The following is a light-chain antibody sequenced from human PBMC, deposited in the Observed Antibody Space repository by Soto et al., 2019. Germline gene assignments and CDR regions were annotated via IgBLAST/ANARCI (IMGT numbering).Light chain of an antibody. V-gene: IGKV3D-7*01. J-gene: IGKJ1*01. CDR2: GAS. CDR3: QQDYNLRT. CDR1: QSVSGSY. Sequence: EIVWTQSPGTLSLSPGERVTLSCRASQSVSGSYLTWYQQKPGQAPRLLIYGASTRATGIPARFSGSGSGTDFTLTISSLQPEDFAVYYCQQDYNLRTFGQGTKVDIK.